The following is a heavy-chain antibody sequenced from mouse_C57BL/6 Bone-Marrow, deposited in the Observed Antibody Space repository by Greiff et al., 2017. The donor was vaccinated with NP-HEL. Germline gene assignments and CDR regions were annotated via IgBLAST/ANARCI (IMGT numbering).Heavy chain of an antibody. D-gene: IGHD2-4*01. Sequence: DVQLVEPGGGLVQPGGSLSLSCAASGFTFTDYYMSWVRQPPGKALEWLVFIRNKANGYTTEYSASVKGRFTISRDNSQSILYLQMNALRAEDSATYYCARSIYYDYADDPIYAMDYWGQGTSVTVSS. CDR2: IRNKANGYTT. J-gene: IGHJ4*01. CDR3: ARSIYYDYADDPIYAMDY. CDR1: GFTFTDYY. V-gene: IGHV7-3*01.